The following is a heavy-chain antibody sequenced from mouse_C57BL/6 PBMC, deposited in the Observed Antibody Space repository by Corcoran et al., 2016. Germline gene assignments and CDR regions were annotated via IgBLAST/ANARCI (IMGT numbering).Heavy chain of an antibody. Sequence: EVQLQQSGPELVKPGASVKIPCKASGYTFTDYNMDWVKQSHGKSLEWIGDINPNNGGTIYNQKFKGKATLTVDKSYSTAYMELRSLTSEDTAVYYCAKYDGYYFDYWGQGTTLTVSS. CDR2: INPNNGGT. D-gene: IGHD2-3*01. CDR1: GYTFTDYN. CDR3: AKYDGYYFDY. V-gene: IGHV1-18*01. J-gene: IGHJ2*01.